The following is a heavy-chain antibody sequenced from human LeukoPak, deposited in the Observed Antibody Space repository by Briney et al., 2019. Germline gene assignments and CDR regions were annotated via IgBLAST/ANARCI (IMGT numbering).Heavy chain of an antibody. D-gene: IGHD3-10*01. CDR3: ARGRSITLLRGVAMSDGFDI. Sequence: GGSLRLSCTASGFTFTSYGMNWVRQAPGKGLEWVSFIDTSGSYVYYGDSLKGRVTISRDNAKNSLYLQMNGLRAEDTAVYYCARGRSITLLRGVAMSDGFDIWGQGAMVTVSS. J-gene: IGHJ3*02. CDR1: GFTFTSYG. CDR2: IDTSGSYV. V-gene: IGHV3-21*01.